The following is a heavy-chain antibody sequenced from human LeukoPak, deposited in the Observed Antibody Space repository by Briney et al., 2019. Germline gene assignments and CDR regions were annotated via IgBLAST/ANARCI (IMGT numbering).Heavy chain of an antibody. Sequence: SGGSLRLSCAASGFTFSSYGMSWVRQAPGKGLEWVSVVYSGGSTYYADSVKGRFTISRDNSKNTLYLQMNSLRAEDTAVYYCARAGDSVWFGGYFDYWGQGTLVTVSS. CDR3: ARAGDSVWFGGYFDY. J-gene: IGHJ4*02. CDR2: VYSGGST. CDR1: GFTFSSYG. D-gene: IGHD3-10*01. V-gene: IGHV3-53*01.